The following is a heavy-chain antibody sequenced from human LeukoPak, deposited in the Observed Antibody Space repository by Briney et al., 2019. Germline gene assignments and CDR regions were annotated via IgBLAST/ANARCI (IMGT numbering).Heavy chain of an antibody. V-gene: IGHV1-18*01. CDR2: ISAYNGKT. CDR1: GYTFTSYG. Sequence: ASVKVSCKASGYTFTSYGISWVRQAPGQGLEWMGWISAYNGKTNYAQKLQGRVTMTTDTSTSTAYMELRSLRSYDTAVYYCTRDQEDYDFWSEDAFDIWGQGTMVTVSS. D-gene: IGHD3-3*01. J-gene: IGHJ3*02. CDR3: TRDQEDYDFWSEDAFDI.